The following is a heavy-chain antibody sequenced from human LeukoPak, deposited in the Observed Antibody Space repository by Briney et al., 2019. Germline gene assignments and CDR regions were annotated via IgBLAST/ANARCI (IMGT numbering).Heavy chain of an antibody. Sequence: SVKVSCKASGGTFSSYAISWVRQAPGQGLEWMGRIIPIFGTANYAQKFQGRVTITTDESTSTAYMELSSLRSEDTAVYYCAAEWEPGTFDYRGQGTLVTVSS. CDR3: AAEWEPGTFDY. D-gene: IGHD1-26*01. J-gene: IGHJ4*02. V-gene: IGHV1-69*05. CDR1: GGTFSSYA. CDR2: IIPIFGTA.